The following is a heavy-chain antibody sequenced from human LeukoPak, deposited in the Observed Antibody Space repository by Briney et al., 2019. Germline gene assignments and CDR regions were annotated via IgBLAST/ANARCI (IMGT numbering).Heavy chain of an antibody. CDR3: ARINYYDSSGYSEFDY. D-gene: IGHD3-22*01. Sequence: SEALSLACAVSGGSISSGGYSWSWIRQPPGKGLEWIGYIYYSGSTYYNPSLKSRVTISVDTSKNQFSLKLSSVTAADTAVYYCARINYYDSSGYSEFDYWGQGTLVTVSS. J-gene: IGHJ4*02. CDR2: IYYSGST. V-gene: IGHV4-30-4*07. CDR1: GGSISSGGYS.